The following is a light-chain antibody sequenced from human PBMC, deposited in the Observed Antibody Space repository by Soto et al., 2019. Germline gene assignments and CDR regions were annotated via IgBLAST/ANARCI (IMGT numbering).Light chain of an antibody. CDR3: QQRSNPLT. Sequence: DIVLTQAPATLSMSPGERATLSCRASQSVSSYLAWYQQKPGQAPRLLIYDASNGATGIPARFSGSGSGTDFTLTIGTLEPEDFAVYYCQQRSNPLTFGGGTKVDIK. J-gene: IGKJ4*01. V-gene: IGKV3-11*01. CDR2: DAS. CDR1: QSVSSY.